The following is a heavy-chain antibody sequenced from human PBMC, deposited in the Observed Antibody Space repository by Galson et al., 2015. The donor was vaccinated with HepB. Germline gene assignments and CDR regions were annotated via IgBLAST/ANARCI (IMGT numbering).Heavy chain of an antibody. Sequence: SLRLSCAASGFTFSDYYMTWIRQAPGKGPEWISYISGSRTYTSYADFVRGRFVISRDNAKNSLYLQMNILRAEDTAVYYCARAVVVAATTTPFDYWGQGTLVTVSS. CDR1: GFTFSDYY. V-gene: IGHV3-11*06. CDR2: ISGSRTYT. J-gene: IGHJ4*02. CDR3: ARAVVVAATTTPFDY. D-gene: IGHD2-15*01.